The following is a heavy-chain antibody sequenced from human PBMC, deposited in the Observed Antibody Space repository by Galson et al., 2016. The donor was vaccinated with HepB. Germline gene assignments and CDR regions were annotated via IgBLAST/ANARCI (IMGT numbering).Heavy chain of an antibody. J-gene: IGHJ3*02. D-gene: IGHD2-2*01. CDR3: ARDPGYCRNSDGKGDAFDI. V-gene: IGHV3-7*05. CDR1: GFSFSNYW. Sequence: SLRLSCAASGFSFSNYWMTWVRQVPGRGLEWVANIKQDGSERYHVDSVKGRFTISRDNAKNSLYLQMNNLRAEDTAVYYCARDPGYCRNSDGKGDAFDIWGQGTMVSVSS. CDR2: IKQDGSER.